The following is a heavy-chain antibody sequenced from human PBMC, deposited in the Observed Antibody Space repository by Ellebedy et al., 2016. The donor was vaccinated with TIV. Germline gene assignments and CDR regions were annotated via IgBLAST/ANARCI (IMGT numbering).Heavy chain of an antibody. CDR3: AREKFFAVGATSFDS. Sequence: MPSETLSLTCSVSGDSISSYYWSRIRQPAGKGLEWIGRVYNSERPNYNPSLKSRVTMSVDTSKNQCSLQLSSVTAADTAIYYCAREKFFAVGATSFDSWGQGTLVTVSS. D-gene: IGHD3-3*01. CDR1: GDSISSYY. CDR2: VYNSERP. J-gene: IGHJ5*01. V-gene: IGHV4-4*07.